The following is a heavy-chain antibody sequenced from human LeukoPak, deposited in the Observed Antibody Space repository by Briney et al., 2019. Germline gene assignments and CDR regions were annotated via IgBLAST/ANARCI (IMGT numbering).Heavy chain of an antibody. CDR3: TRAPHPRCSSSGCYLDY. CDR2: IQAKAYGGAT. V-gene: IGHV3-49*04. Sequence: GRSLRLSCSTSGFTFGDYAMSWVRQAPEKGLEWVGFIQAKAYGGATKYAASVNGRYSISRDDSQSIANLQMNDLKTEDTAVYYCTRAPHPRCSSSGCYLDYWGQGTLVTVSS. D-gene: IGHD2-2*01. J-gene: IGHJ4*02. CDR1: GFTFGDYA.